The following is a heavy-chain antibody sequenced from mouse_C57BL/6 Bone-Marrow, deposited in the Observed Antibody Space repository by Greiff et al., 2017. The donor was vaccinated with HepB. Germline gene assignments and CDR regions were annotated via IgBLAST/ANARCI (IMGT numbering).Heavy chain of an antibody. Sequence: EVQLQQSGAELVRPGASVKLSCTASGFNIKDDYMHWVKQRPEQGLEWIGWIDPENGDTEYASKFKSKATLTVDTSSSTAYMQLSSLTSEDSAVYYCASGYYGSSRGYFDYWGQGTTLTVSS. CDR1: GFNIKDDY. CDR2: IDPENGDT. J-gene: IGHJ2*01. CDR3: ASGYYGSSRGYFDY. V-gene: IGHV14-4*01. D-gene: IGHD1-1*01.